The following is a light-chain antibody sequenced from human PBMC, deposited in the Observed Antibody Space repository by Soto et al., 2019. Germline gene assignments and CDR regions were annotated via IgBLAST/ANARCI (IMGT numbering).Light chain of an antibody. V-gene: IGLV1-44*01. CDR2: SNT. CDR3: EAWDDSLNGAV. Sequence: QSVLTQPPSASGTPGQRVTISCSGSSSNIGSNTVNWYQQLPGTAPKLLIYSNTQRPSGVPDRFSGSKSGASASLAISWLQSEDEADYYCEAWDDSLNGAVFGGGTQLTVL. CDR1: SSNIGSNT. J-gene: IGLJ7*01.